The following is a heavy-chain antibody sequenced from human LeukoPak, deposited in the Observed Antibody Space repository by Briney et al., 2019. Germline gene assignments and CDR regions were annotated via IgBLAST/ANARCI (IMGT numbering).Heavy chain of an antibody. V-gene: IGHV4-34*01. Sequence: SETLSLTCAVYGGSFSGYYWSWIRQPPGKGLEWIGEINHSGSTNYNPSLKSRVTISVDTSKNQFSLKLSSVTAADTAVYYCARQSGGIEFFRKYYFDYWGQGTLVTVSS. J-gene: IGHJ4*02. CDR1: GGSFSGYY. D-gene: IGHD3-16*01. CDR2: INHSGST. CDR3: ARQSGGIEFFRKYYFDY.